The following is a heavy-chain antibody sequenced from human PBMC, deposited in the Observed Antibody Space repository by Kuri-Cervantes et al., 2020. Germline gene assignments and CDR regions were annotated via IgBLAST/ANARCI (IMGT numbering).Heavy chain of an antibody. D-gene: IGHD3-10*01. V-gene: IGHV4-4*02. J-gene: IGHJ6*02. CDR1: GASISSSNW. CDR3: ARDLSGSYYKLGYYYYYGMDV. Sequence: GSLRLSCAVSGASISSSNWWSWVRQPPGKGLEWIGEIYHSGSTNYNPSLKSRVTISVDKSKNQFSLKLSSVTAADTAVYYCARDLSGSYYKLGYYYYYGMDVWGQGTTVTVSS. CDR2: IYHSGST.